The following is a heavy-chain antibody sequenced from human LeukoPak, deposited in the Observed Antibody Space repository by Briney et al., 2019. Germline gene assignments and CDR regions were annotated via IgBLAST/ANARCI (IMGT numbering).Heavy chain of an antibody. V-gene: IGHV3-30*02. D-gene: IGHD3-9*01. J-gene: IGHJ5*02. CDR3: AKDWISDWSNYFDP. CDR1: GFTFNAFG. Sequence: PGGSLRLSCAASGFTFNAFGMHWVRQVPGKGLEWVAFMRYGEGDTYYRDSVRGRFAIPRDNAKNTLYLQMNSLRPEDTAIYYCAKDWISDWSNYFDPWGQGTQVTVSS. CDR2: MRYGEGDT.